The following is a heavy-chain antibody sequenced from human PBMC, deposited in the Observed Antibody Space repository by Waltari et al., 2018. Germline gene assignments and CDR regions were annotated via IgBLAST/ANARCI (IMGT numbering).Heavy chain of an antibody. CDR2: IIGIGGNT. D-gene: IGHD3-16*02. Sequence: DVQLVESGGGLVQPGGSLRLSCAASGFTFSNYAMSLVRQAPGKGLEWVSAIIGIGGNTYYADSVKGRFTISRDNSKNTVYLQMNSLRAEDTAVYYCAKSDRFGGVVVGFDYWGQGTLVTVSS. J-gene: IGHJ4*02. CDR1: GFTFSNYA. V-gene: IGHV3-23*04. CDR3: AKSDRFGGVVVGFDY.